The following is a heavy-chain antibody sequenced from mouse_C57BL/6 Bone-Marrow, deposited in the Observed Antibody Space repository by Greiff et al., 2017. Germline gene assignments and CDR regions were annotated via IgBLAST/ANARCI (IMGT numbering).Heavy chain of an antibody. Sequence: EVKVEESGGGLVKPGGSLKLSCAASGFTFSSYAMSWVRQTPEKRLEWVATISDGGSYTYYPDNVKGRFTISRDNAKNNLYLEMSHLKSEDTAMYYCARGGLLRFAYWGQGTLVTVSA. V-gene: IGHV5-4*03. CDR1: GFTFSSYA. CDR2: ISDGGSYT. D-gene: IGHD2-3*01. CDR3: ARGGLLRFAY. J-gene: IGHJ3*01.